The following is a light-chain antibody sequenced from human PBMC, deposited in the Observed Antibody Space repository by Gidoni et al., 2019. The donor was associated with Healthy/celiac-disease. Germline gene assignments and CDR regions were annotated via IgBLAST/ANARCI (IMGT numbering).Light chain of an antibody. J-gene: IGKJ2*01. V-gene: IGKV3-15*01. CDR1: QSVSSN. CDR2: GAS. CDR3: QQYNNWPYT. Sequence: ELVMTQSPATLSVSPGERATLSCRASQSVSSNLAWYQQKPGQAPRLLIYGASTRATGIPARIRGSGSGTEFTLTSSSLQYEDFAVYYCQQYNNWPYTFGQGTKLEIK.